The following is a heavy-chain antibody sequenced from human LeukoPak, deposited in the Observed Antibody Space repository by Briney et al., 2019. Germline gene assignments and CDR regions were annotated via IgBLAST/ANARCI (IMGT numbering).Heavy chain of an antibody. V-gene: IGHV4-59*01. CDR1: GGSISSYY. CDR3: ASSRGGCSSTSCYDY. Sequence: PSETLSLTCTVSGGSISSYYWSWIRQPPGKGLEWNGYIYYSGSTNYNPSLKSRVTISVDTSKNQSSLKLSSVTAADTAVYYCASSRGGCSSTSCYDYWGQGTPVTVSS. D-gene: IGHD2-2*01. J-gene: IGHJ4*02. CDR2: IYYSGST.